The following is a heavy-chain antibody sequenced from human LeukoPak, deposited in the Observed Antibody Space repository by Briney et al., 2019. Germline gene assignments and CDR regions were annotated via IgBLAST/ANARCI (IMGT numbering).Heavy chain of an antibody. CDR3: AREIYCTSATCYVGVPFDS. CDR1: GFSFNTYY. Sequence: GGSLRLSCAASGFSFNTYYMTWVRQAPGKGLEWVAGIKQDGSENYYMDSVKGRFTISRDNSRNSLYLQMNSLRAEDMAVYFCAREIYCTSATCYVGVPFDSWGQGTLVTVSS. V-gene: IGHV3-7*01. J-gene: IGHJ4*02. CDR2: IKQDGSEN. D-gene: IGHD2-2*01.